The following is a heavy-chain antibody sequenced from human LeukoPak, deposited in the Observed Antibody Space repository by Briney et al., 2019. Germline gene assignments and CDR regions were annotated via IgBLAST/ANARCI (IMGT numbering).Heavy chain of an antibody. V-gene: IGHV3-74*01. CDR1: GFTFSGYW. J-gene: IGHJ1*01. CDR3: ASGYCSGGSCYLEYFQH. CDR2: INSHGSST. Sequence: GGSLRLSCAASGFTFSGYWMHWVRQAPGKGLVWVSRINSHGSSTSYADSVKGRFTISRDNAKNTLYLQMNSLRAEDTAVYYCASGYCSGGSCYLEYFQHWGQGTLVTVSS. D-gene: IGHD2-15*01.